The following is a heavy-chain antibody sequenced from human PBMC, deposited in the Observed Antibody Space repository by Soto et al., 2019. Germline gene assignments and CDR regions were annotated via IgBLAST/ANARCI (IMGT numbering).Heavy chain of an antibody. D-gene: IGHD1-26*01. Sequence: EVQLLESGGGLVQPGGSLRLSCAASGFTFSSYAMRWVRHAPVKGLEWVSAISGSGDSTYYADSVKGRFTISRDNSKNTLYLQKNSLRAEDTAVYYCARRGSGSYYDYWGQGTLVTVSS. CDR1: GFTFSSYA. V-gene: IGHV3-23*01. CDR2: ISGSGDST. J-gene: IGHJ4*02. CDR3: ARRGSGSYYDY.